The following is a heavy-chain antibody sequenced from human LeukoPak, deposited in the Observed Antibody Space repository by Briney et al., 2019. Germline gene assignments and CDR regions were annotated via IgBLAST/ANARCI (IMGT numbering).Heavy chain of an antibody. V-gene: IGHV3-11*01. J-gene: IGHJ6*02. Sequence: GGSLRLSCAASGFTFSDYYMSWIRQAPGKGLEGVSYISSSGSTIYYADSVKGRFTISRDNAKNSLYLQMNSLRAEDTAVYYCAREGDGYRHYYYYGMDVWGQGTTVTVSS. CDR2: ISSSGSTI. D-gene: IGHD5-12*01. CDR3: AREGDGYRHYYYYGMDV. CDR1: GFTFSDYY.